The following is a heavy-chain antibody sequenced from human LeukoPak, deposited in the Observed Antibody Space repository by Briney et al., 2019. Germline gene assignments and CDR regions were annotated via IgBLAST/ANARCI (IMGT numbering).Heavy chain of an antibody. D-gene: IGHD3-9*01. CDR2: ISSSGSTI. Sequence: PGGSLRLSCAASGFTFSSYEMNWVRQAPGKGLEWVSYISSSGSTIYYADSVKGRFTISRDNAKNSLYLQMNSLRAEDTAVYYCARGRDFDWLLGDYWGQGTLVTVSS. J-gene: IGHJ4*02. CDR3: ARGRDFDWLLGDY. CDR1: GFTFSSYE. V-gene: IGHV3-48*03.